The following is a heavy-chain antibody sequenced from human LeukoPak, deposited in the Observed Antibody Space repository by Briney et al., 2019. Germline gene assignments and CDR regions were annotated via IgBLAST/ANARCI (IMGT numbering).Heavy chain of an antibody. CDR3: ARGTGYYTPTSNFDY. D-gene: IGHD3/OR15-3a*01. Sequence: GASVKVSCKASGYTFTSYGISWVRQAPGQGLEWMGWISAYNGNTNYAQKLQGRVTMTTDTSTSTAYMELRSLRSDDTAVYYCARGTGYYTPTSNFDYWGQGTLVTVSS. CDR2: ISAYNGNT. CDR1: GYTFTSYG. V-gene: IGHV1-18*04. J-gene: IGHJ4*02.